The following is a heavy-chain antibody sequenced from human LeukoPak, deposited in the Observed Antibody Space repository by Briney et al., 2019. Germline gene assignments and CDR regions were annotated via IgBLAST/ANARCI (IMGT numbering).Heavy chain of an antibody. CDR1: GGSISSYY. CDR3: ARGWGTNYYGSGSYYSPYRY. Sequence: SETLSLTCTVSGGSISSYYWSWIRQPPGKGLEWIGEIYHSGSTNYNPSLKSRVTISVDTSKNQFSLKLSSVTAADTAVYYCARGWGTNYYGSGSYYSPYRYWGQGTLVTVSS. J-gene: IGHJ4*02. V-gene: IGHV4-59*12. CDR2: IYHSGST. D-gene: IGHD3-10*01.